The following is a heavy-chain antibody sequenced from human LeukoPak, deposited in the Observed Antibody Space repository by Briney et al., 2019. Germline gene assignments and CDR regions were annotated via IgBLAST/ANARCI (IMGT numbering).Heavy chain of an antibody. D-gene: IGHD5-24*01. CDR3: ARGGEMATPFDY. Sequence: SVKVSCKASGGTFSSYAISWVRQAPGQGLEWMGGIIPIFGTANYAQKFQGRVTITADESTSTAYMELSSLRSEDTAAYYCARGGEMATPFDYWGQGTLVTVSS. CDR1: GGTFSSYA. J-gene: IGHJ4*02. V-gene: IGHV1-69*13. CDR2: IIPIFGTA.